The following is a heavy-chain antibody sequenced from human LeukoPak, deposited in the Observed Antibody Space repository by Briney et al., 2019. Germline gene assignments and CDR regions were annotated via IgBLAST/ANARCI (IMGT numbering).Heavy chain of an antibody. Sequence: PSETLSLTCTVSGGSISSSSYYWGWIRQPPGKGLEWIGSIYYSGSTYYNPSLKSRVTISVDTSKNQFSLKLSSVTAADTAVYYCARDNSLGVRHHYYYYMDVWGKGTTVTVSS. CDR3: ARDNSLGVRHHYYYYMDV. V-gene: IGHV4-39*07. CDR1: GGSISSSSYY. CDR2: IYYSGST. D-gene: IGHD3-16*01. J-gene: IGHJ6*03.